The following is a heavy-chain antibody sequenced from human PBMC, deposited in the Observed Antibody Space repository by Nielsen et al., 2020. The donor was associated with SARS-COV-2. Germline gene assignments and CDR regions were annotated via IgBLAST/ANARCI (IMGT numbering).Heavy chain of an antibody. J-gene: IGHJ4*02. V-gene: IGHV3-30*18. CDR3: AKGRKRWIQFGIFDY. D-gene: IGHD5-24*01. CDR1: GFTFSSYG. Sequence: GESLKISCAASGFTFSSYGMHWVREAPGKGLEWVAVISYDGSNKYYADSVKGRFTISRDNSKNTLYLQMNSLRAEDTAVYYCAKGRKRWIQFGIFDYWGQGTLVTVSS. CDR2: ISYDGSNK.